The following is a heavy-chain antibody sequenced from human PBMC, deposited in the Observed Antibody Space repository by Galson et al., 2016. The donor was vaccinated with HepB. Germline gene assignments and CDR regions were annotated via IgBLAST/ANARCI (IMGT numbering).Heavy chain of an antibody. CDR2: INDSGGT. Sequence: SETLSLTCGVSGGSFSGYYWSWIRQTPGTGLEWIGEINDSGGTNYNPSLKSRVTISVDPSKNRFSLTLSSMTAADTGLYFCARATFYYSYYYMDVWGKGTTVTVSS. CDR3: ARATFYYSYYYMDV. V-gene: IGHV4-34*01. CDR1: GGSFSGYY. J-gene: IGHJ6*03.